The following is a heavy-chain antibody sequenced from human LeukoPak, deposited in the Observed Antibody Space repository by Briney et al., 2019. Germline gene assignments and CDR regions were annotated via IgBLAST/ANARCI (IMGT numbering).Heavy chain of an antibody. CDR2: ISGSGGST. CDR1: GFTFSSYA. D-gene: IGHD4-23*01. V-gene: IGHV3-23*01. Sequence: GGSLRLSCAASGFTFSSYAMSWVRQAPRKGLEWVSAISGSGGSTYYADSVKGRFTISRDNSKNTLYLQMNSLRAEDTAVYYCAKDPHDYGGNSFSYYFDYWGQGTLVTVSS. CDR3: AKDPHDYGGNSFSYYFDY. J-gene: IGHJ4*02.